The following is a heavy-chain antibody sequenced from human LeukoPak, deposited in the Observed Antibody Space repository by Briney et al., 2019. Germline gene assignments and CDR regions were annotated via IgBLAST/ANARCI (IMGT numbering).Heavy chain of an antibody. Sequence: SQTLSLTCAISGDSFSSNSAAWNWIRQSPSRGLEWLGRTYYRSKWYNDYAVSVKSRIIINPDTSKNQFSLQLNSVTPEDTAVYYCARGDGSSSRYYYGMDVWGQGTTVTVSS. V-gene: IGHV6-1*01. CDR3: ARGDGSSSRYYYGMDV. CDR2: TYYRSKWYN. J-gene: IGHJ6*02. CDR1: GDSFSSNSAA. D-gene: IGHD6-6*01.